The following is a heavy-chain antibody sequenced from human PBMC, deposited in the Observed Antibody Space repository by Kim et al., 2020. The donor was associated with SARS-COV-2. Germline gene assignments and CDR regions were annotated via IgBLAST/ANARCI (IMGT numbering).Heavy chain of an antibody. CDR1: GFTFSSYW. V-gene: IGHV3-7*03. CDR2: IKQDGSEK. CDR3: ARRIDYYDSSGYYYVGRSGSAPFDS. D-gene: IGHD3-22*01. J-gene: IGHJ4*02. Sequence: GGSLRLSCAASGFTFSSYWMSWVRQAPGKGLEWVANIKQDGSEKYYVDSVKGRFTISRDNAKNSLYLQMNSVRAEDTAVYYCARRIDYYDSSGYYYVGRSGSAPFDSWGQGPLVTVSS.